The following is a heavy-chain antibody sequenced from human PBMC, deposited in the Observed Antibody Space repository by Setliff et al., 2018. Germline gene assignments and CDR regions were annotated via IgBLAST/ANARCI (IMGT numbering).Heavy chain of an antibody. CDR3: ARVAGIPVTGTSWYLDL. J-gene: IGHJ2*01. CDR1: GDTFTRYG. D-gene: IGHD6-19*01. CDR2: IIPIFDSP. Sequence: KVSCKASGDTFTRYGISWVRQAPGQGLEWVGTIIPIFDSPNTAQKFQDRVTITAEKSTSTVYMELCSLRSEDTAVYYCARVAGIPVTGTSWYLDLWGRGTRVTV. V-gene: IGHV1-69*06.